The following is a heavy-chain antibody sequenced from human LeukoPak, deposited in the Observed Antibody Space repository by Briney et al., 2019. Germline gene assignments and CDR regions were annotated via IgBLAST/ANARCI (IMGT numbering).Heavy chain of an antibody. D-gene: IGHD5-24*01. V-gene: IGHV3-64D*06. J-gene: IGHJ1*01. CDR1: GFTFSSYA. Sequence: GRSLRVSCAAPGFTFSSYAMHWVRQAPGGGLQYVSLISGSEVSTSYADSVKGRFTISRDNSKNTVYLQMTSLRAEDTAVYYCVGDGRDGYNIYFHHWGQGTLVTVSS. CDR2: ISGSEVST. CDR3: VGDGRDGYNIYFHH.